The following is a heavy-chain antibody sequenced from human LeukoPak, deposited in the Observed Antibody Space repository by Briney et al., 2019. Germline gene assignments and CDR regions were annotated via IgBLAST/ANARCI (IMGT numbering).Heavy chain of an antibody. CDR3: ARRGGSYLYYFDY. J-gene: IGHJ4*02. CDR2: ICPGDADT. CDR1: GYSFTSYW. D-gene: IGHD1-26*01. Sequence: GESLKISCKGSGYSFTSYWIGWVRQMPGKGLECMGIICPGDADTRYSPSFQGQVTISADKSISTAYLQWSSLKASDTSMYYCARRGGSYLYYFDYWGQGNLVTVSS. V-gene: IGHV5-51*01.